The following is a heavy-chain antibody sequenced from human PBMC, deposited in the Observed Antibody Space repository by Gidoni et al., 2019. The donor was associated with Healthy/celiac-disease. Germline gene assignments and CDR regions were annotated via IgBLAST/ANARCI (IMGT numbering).Heavy chain of an antibody. Sequence: QVQLQQWGAGLLKPSETLSLTCAVYGGSFSGYYWSWIRQPPGKGLEWIGEINHSGSTNYNPSLKSRVTISVDTSKNQFSLELSSVTAADTAVYYCARGASGWLKLKGRFDYWGQGTLVTVSS. D-gene: IGHD3-10*01. CDR2: INHSGST. J-gene: IGHJ4*02. V-gene: IGHV4-34*01. CDR3: ARGASGWLKLKGRFDY. CDR1: GGSFSGYY.